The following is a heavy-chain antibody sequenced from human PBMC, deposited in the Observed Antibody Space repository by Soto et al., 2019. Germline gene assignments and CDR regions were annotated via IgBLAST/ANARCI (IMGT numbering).Heavy chain of an antibody. CDR2: ISGSGGST. V-gene: IGHV3-23*01. J-gene: IGHJ4*02. CDR1: GFTFSSYA. Sequence: HPGGSLRLSCAASGFTFSSYAMSWVRQAPGKGLEWVSAISGSGGSTYYADSVKGRFTISRDNSKNTLYLQMNSLRAEDTAVYYCAKSPSQGDYGSGSYYLPHFDYWGQGTLVTVSS. CDR3: AKSPSQGDYGSGSYYLPHFDY. D-gene: IGHD3-10*01.